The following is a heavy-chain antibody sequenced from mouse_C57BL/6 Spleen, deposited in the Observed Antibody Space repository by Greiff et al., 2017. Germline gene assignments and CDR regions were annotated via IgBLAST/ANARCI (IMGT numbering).Heavy chain of an antibody. CDR1: GFTFSSYG. D-gene: IGHD2-1*01. Sequence: EVQLVESGGDLVKPGGSLKLSCAASGFTFSSYGMSWVRQTPDKRLEWVATISSGGSYTYYPDSVKGRFTISRDNAKNTLYLQMSSLKSEDTAMYYCARRRGYYGNYGYFDYWGQGTTLTVSS. V-gene: IGHV5-6*01. CDR2: ISSGGSYT. CDR3: ARRRGYYGNYGYFDY. J-gene: IGHJ2*01.